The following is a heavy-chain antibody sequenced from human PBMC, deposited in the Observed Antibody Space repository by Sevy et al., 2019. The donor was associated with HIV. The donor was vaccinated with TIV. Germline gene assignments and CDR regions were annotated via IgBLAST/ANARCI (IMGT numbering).Heavy chain of an antibody. D-gene: IGHD3-16*01. CDR2: IYKTGST. CDR3: ARVPRGQLWYSGSLGGYYYHMDV. V-gene: IGHV4-61*01. CDR1: GGSVSSGTYY. Sequence: SETLSLSRSVSGGSVSSGTYYWSWIRQPPGKGLEWIGHIYKTGSTNYKLSLQSRVTISVDTSTNQFSLRLRSVTAADTAVYYCARVPRGQLWYSGSLGGYYYHMDVWGKGTTVTVSS. J-gene: IGHJ6*03.